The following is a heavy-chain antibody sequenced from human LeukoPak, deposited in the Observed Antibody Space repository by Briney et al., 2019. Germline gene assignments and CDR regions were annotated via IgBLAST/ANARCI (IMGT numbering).Heavy chain of an antibody. CDR3: AELGITMIGGV. D-gene: IGHD3-10*02. J-gene: IGHJ6*04. CDR1: GFTVSSNE. V-gene: IGHV3-38-3*01. CDR2: ISGGST. Sequence: PGGSLRLSCAASGFTVSSNERSWVRQAPGKGLEWVSSISGGSTYYADSVKGGFTISRDKAKNSLYLQMNSLRAEDTAVYYCAELGITMIGGVWGKGTTVTISS.